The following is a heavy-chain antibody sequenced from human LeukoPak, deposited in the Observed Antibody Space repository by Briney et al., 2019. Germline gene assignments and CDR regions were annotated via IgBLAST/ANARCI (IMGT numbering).Heavy chain of an antibody. D-gene: IGHD3-10*01. J-gene: IGHJ6*03. CDR1: GFTSSDYT. V-gene: IGHV3-21*01. CDR2: ISSSSSYI. CDR3: ARANYYGSGSYFLYYYYMDV. Sequence: GGSLRLSGAAPGFTSSDYTMNWVRQSPGKGQEWVSSISSSSSYIYYANSVKGRFTISSDNAKNSLYLQINSLRAEDRAVYYCARANYYGSGSYFLYYYYMDVWGKGTTVTVSS.